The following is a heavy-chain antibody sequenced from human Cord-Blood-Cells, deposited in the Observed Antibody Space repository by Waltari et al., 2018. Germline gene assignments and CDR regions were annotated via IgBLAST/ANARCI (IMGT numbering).Heavy chain of an antibody. J-gene: IGHJ3*02. V-gene: IGHV4-34*01. CDR2: INHSGSN. Sequence: QVQLQQWGAGLLKPSETLSLTCAVYGGSFSGYYWSWIRQPPGKGLEWIGEINHSGSNNYNPSLKSRVTISVDASKNQFSLKLSSVTAADTAVYYCARGVTGDDAFDIWGQGTMVTVSS. D-gene: IGHD3-9*01. CDR3: ARGVTGDDAFDI. CDR1: GGSFSGYY.